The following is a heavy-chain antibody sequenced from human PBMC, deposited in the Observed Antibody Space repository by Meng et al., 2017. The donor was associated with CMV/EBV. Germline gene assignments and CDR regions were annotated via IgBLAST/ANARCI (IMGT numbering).Heavy chain of an antibody. CDR2: INHSGST. Sequence: SETLSPTCAVYGGSFSGHYWSWTRQPPGKGLEWIGEINHSGSTNYNPSLKSRVTISVDTSKNQFSLKLSSVTAADTAVYYCAGSTVVTDLDYWGQGTLVTVSS. CDR1: GGSFSGHY. V-gene: IGHV4-34*01. CDR3: AGSTVVTDLDY. D-gene: IGHD4-23*01. J-gene: IGHJ4*02.